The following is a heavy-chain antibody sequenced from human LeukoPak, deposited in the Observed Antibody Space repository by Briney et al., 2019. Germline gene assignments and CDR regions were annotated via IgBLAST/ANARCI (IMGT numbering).Heavy chain of an antibody. Sequence: GASVRVSCKASGYTFTGYYMYWVRQAPGQGLEWMAWINPNSGGTNYAQKFQGWVTMTRDTSISTAYMELSRLRSDDTAVYYCARGVGRDGYNYGLWGRGTLVTVSS. CDR3: ARGVGRDGYNYGL. CDR2: INPNSGGT. V-gene: IGHV1-2*04. D-gene: IGHD5-24*01. CDR1: GYTFTGYY. J-gene: IGHJ2*01.